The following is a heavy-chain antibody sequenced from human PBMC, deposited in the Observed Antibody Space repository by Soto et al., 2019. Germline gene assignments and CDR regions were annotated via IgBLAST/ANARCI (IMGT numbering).Heavy chain of an antibody. D-gene: IGHD3-22*01. Sequence: SETLSLTCSVSGDFISSDYWSWIRQPPGKGLEWIGYVYYSGSTNYNPSLKSRVTISVDTSKKQFSLKLRSVTAADTAVYFCARGKSGYYPYFDNWGQGTLVTVSS. J-gene: IGHJ4*02. CDR1: GDFISSDY. CDR2: VYYSGST. CDR3: ARGKSGYYPYFDN. V-gene: IGHV4-59*01.